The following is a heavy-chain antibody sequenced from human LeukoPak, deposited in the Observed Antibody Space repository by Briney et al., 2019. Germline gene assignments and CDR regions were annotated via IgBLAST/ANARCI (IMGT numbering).Heavy chain of an antibody. CDR2: INSDGSST. CDR3: ARGNYDILTGSGNYNYGMDV. J-gene: IGHJ6*04. D-gene: IGHD3-9*01. Sequence: GGSLRLSCAAPGFTFSSYWMHWVRQAPGKGLVWVSRINSDGSSTSYADSVKGRFTISRDNAKNTLYLQMNSLRAEDTAVYYCARGNYDILTGSGNYNYGMDVWGKGTTVTVSS. V-gene: IGHV3-74*01. CDR1: GFTFSSYW.